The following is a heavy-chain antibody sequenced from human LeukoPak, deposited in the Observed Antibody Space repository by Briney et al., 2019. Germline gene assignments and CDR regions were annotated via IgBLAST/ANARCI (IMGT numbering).Heavy chain of an antibody. V-gene: IGHV4-59*01. D-gene: IGHD1-26*01. Sequence: SETLSLTCTVSGGSLSSYYWSWIRQPPGKGLEWIGYIYYSGSTNYNPSLKSRVTISVDTSKNQFSLNLSSVTAADTAVYYCARENSGYNYYGMDVWGQGTTVTVSS. CDR1: GGSLSSYY. CDR3: ARENSGYNYYGMDV. J-gene: IGHJ6*02. CDR2: IYYSGST.